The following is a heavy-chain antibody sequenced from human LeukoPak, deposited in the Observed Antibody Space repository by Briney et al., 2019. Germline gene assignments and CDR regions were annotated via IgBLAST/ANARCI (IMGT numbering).Heavy chain of an antibody. J-gene: IGHJ4*02. V-gene: IGHV3-23*01. Sequence: PGGSLRLSCAASGFTFSSYAMSWVRQAPGKGLGWVSAISGSGGSTYYADSVKGRFTISRDNSKNTLYLQMNSLRAEDTAVYYCAKVGYSSSWYAPDFDYWGQGTLVTVSS. CDR3: AKVGYSSSWYAPDFDY. CDR1: GFTFSSYA. CDR2: ISGSGGST. D-gene: IGHD6-13*01.